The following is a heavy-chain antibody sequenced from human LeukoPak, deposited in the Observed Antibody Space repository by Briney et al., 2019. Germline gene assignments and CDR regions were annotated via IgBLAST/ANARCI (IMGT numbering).Heavy chain of an antibody. CDR1: GFTFSRYL. CDR3: VKDANYYDSSGYYDY. V-gene: IGHV3-64D*06. CDR2: ISTNGGST. J-gene: IGHJ4*02. D-gene: IGHD3-22*01. Sequence: GGSLRLSCSASGFTFSRYLMHWVRQAPGKGLEYVSAISTNGGSTYYADSVKGRFTISRDNSKNTLYLQMNSLRTEDTAVYYCVKDANYYDSSGYYDYWGQGTLVTVS.